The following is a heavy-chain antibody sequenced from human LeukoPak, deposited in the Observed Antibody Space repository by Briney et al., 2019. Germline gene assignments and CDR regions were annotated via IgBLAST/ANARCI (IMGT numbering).Heavy chain of an antibody. Sequence: GASVKVSCKASGYTFTGYYFHWVRQAPGQGLEWMGWINPKSGATKYAQRFQGRVTLTRDTSIGTAYMELRELRSDDTAMYYCATPHTTYYDFWPGASDAFHIWGQGTKVTVSS. J-gene: IGHJ3*02. CDR3: ATPHTTYYDFWPGASDAFHI. CDR2: INPKSGAT. CDR1: GYTFTGYY. V-gene: IGHV1-2*02. D-gene: IGHD3/OR15-3a*01.